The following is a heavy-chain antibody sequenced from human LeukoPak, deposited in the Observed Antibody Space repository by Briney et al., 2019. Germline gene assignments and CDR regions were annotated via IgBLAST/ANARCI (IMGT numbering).Heavy chain of an antibody. CDR1: GYSISSGYN. Sequence: SETLSLTCTVSGYSISSGYNWGWIRQPPERGLEWIGSSHHSGNTYYNPSLKSRATISVDTSNNQLSLHLTSVTAADTAVYYCARENWGSSFPDYWGQGTPVTVSS. V-gene: IGHV4-38-2*02. D-gene: IGHD7-27*01. J-gene: IGHJ4*02. CDR2: SHHSGNT. CDR3: ARENWGSSFPDY.